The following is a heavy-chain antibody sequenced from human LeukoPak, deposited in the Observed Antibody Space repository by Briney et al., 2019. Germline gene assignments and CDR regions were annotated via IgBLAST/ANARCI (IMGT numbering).Heavy chain of an antibody. D-gene: IGHD6-13*01. CDR3: ARDPQQLVLGPFDY. CDR1: GFTSSSYE. J-gene: IGHJ4*02. CDR2: ISSSGSTI. Sequence: GGSLRLSCAASGFTSSSYEMNWVRQAPGKGLEWVSYISSSGSTIYYADSVKGRFTISRDNAKNSLYLQMNSLRAEDTAVYYCARDPQQLVLGPFDYWGQGTLVTVSS. V-gene: IGHV3-48*03.